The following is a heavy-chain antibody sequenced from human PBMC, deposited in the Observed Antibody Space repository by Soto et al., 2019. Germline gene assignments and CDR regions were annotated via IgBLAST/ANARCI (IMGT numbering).Heavy chain of an antibody. D-gene: IGHD3-16*01. CDR2: ICGSGGNT. Sequence: PGRSLRLSCAASGYTVRSYAMSCVRQARGKGLEWVSIICGSGGNTYYADSVKGLLTTSRDNSKNTVYLQMHSLASEAAAISYYGKYSGNSMINGLDSGGQGSLVTVSS. CDR3: GKYSGNSMINGLDS. CDR1: GYTVRSYA. J-gene: IGHJ5*01. V-gene: IGHV3-23*01.